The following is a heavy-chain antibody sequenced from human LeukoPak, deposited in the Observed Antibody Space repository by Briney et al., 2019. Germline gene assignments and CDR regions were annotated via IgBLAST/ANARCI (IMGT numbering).Heavy chain of an antibody. V-gene: IGHV4-4*02. CDR3: ARISDYLDY. Sequence: SETLSLTCAVSGGSISSSNWWSWVRPPPGKGLEWIGELYHCGSTNYNPSLKRRVTIEVDKSKNQYSLKLSSVTAADTAVYYGARISDYLDYWGQGTLVTVSA. D-gene: IGHD6-19*01. J-gene: IGHJ4*02. CDR2: LYHCGST. CDR1: GGSISSSNW.